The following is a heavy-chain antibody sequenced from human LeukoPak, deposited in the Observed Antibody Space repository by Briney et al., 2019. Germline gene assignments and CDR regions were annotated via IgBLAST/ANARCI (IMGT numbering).Heavy chain of an antibody. CDR3: ARNTAYYYASGYYYMDV. CDR1: GGSFSGYY. J-gene: IGHJ6*03. Sequence: SETPSLTCAVYGGSFSGYYWSWIRQPPGKGLEWIGKINHSGSTNYDPSLKSRVTISVDTSKNHFSLNLSSVTAADTAVYYCARNTAYYYASGYYYMDVWGKGTTVTVSS. CDR2: INHSGST. V-gene: IGHV4-34*01. D-gene: IGHD3-10*01.